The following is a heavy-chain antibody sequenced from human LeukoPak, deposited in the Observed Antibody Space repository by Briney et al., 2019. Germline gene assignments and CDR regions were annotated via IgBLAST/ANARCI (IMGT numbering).Heavy chain of an antibody. CDR3: AKDPLIFGVFIIKGENWFDP. CDR2: IRYDGSNK. Sequence: PVGSLRLSCAASAFTFSSYGMHWVRQAPGKGLEWVAFIRYDGSNKYYADSVKGRFTISRDNSKNTLYLQMNSLRAEETAVYYCAKDPLIFGVFIIKGENWFDPWGQGTLVTVSS. J-gene: IGHJ5*02. CDR1: AFTFSSYG. V-gene: IGHV3-30*02. D-gene: IGHD3-3*01.